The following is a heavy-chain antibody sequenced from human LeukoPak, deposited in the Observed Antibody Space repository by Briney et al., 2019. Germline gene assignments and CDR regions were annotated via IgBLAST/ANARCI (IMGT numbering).Heavy chain of an antibody. Sequence: ASVKVSCKASGGTFSSYAISWVRQAPGQGLEWMGGIIPIFGTANDAQKFQGRVTITADESTSTAYMELSSLRSEDTAVYYCVVGATPVDVWGKGTTVTVSS. J-gene: IGHJ6*04. CDR2: IIPIFGTA. CDR3: VVGATPVDV. D-gene: IGHD1-26*01. V-gene: IGHV1-69*13. CDR1: GGTFSSYA.